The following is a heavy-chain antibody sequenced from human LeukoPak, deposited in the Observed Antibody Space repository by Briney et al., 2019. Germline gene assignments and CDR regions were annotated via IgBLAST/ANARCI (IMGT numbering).Heavy chain of an antibody. Sequence: GGSLRLSCAASGXTFNFYWMGWVRQAPGKGLEWVANIKEDASEKFYVDSVKGRFTISRDNAKNSLFLQMNSLRAEDTAVYYCAAVSPSYVDGYYYYYGLDVWGQGTTVTVSS. CDR3: AAVSPSYVDGYYYYYGLDV. D-gene: IGHD4-17*01. V-gene: IGHV3-7*02. J-gene: IGHJ6*02. CDR1: GXTFNFYW. CDR2: IKEDASEK.